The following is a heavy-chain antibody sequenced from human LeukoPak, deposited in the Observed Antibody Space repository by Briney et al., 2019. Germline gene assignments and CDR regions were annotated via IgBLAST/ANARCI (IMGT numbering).Heavy chain of an antibody. D-gene: IGHD6-19*01. CDR3: AKARYTAGWYTFDY. CDR2: IRGSYGST. J-gene: IGHJ4*02. V-gene: IGHV3-23*01. Sequence: GSLRLSCAASGFTFSNYAMSWVRHTPGKGLERVSIIRGSYGSTYYADSVRGRFTTSRDNPKNTLYLEMNNLRAEDTALYYCAKARYTAGWYTFDYWGQGTQVTASS. CDR1: GFTFSNYA.